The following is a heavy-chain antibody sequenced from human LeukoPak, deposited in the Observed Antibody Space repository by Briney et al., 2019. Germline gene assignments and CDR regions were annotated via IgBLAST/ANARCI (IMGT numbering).Heavy chain of an antibody. CDR2: ISYDGSNK. V-gene: IGHV3-30*18. Sequence: PGRSLRLSCAASGLTFSSYGMHWVRQAPGKGLEWVAVISYDGSNKYYADSVKGRFTISRDNSKNTLYLQMNSLRAEDTAVYYCAKDIAAAGSYWGQGTLVTVSS. CDR1: GLTFSSYG. J-gene: IGHJ4*02. D-gene: IGHD6-13*01. CDR3: AKDIAAAGSY.